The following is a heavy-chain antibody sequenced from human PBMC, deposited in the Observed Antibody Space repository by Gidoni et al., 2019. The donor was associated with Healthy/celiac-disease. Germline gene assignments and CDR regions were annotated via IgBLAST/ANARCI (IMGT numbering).Heavy chain of an antibody. CDR1: GGSISSYY. CDR2: IYYSGST. J-gene: IGHJ3*02. CDR3: ARVSPIGNAFDI. D-gene: IGHD1-26*01. V-gene: IGHV4-59*01. Sequence: QVQLQESGPGLVKPSETLSLTCTVSGGSISSYYWSWIRQPPGKGLEWIGYIYYSGSTNYNPSLKSRVTISVDTSKNQFSLKLSSVTAADTAVYYCARVSPIGNAFDIWGQGTMVTVSS.